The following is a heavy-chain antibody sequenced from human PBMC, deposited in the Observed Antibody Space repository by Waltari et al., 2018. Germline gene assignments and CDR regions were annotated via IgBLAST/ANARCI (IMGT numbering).Heavy chain of an antibody. V-gene: IGHV3-73*01. CDR3: TRQGDY. CDR1: GFTFSGAA. J-gene: IGHJ4*02. Sequence: EVQLVESGGGLVQPGGSLTLSCAASGFTFSGAAMPWVRQASGKGLEWVGRIRSKANSYATAYAASVKGRFTISRDDSKNTAYLQMNSLKTEDTAVYYCTRQGDYWGQGTLVTVSS. CDR2: IRSKANSYAT.